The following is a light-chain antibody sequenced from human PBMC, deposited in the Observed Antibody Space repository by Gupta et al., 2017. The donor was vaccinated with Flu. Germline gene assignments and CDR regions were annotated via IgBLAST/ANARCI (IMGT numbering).Light chain of an antibody. CDR2: EVN. J-gene: IGLJ1*01. V-gene: IGLV2-14*01. CDR3: ISYTRRSVFF. CDR1: SSDLGDYNS. Sequence: QSALTQPASVSGSPGQSITISCTGTSSDLGDYNSVSWYQHHPGKAPKLVIFEVNNRPSGVSDRFSGSKSGDPASLTISGLPAEDEADYYCISYTRRSVFFFGAGTTVTV.